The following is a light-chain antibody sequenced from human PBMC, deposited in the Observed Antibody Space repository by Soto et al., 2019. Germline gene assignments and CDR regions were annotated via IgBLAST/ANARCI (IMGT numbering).Light chain of an antibody. CDR2: AAS. CDR3: QQSYSTPRT. Sequence: DIRLTQSQSSLSVSLGDRVTITWRASQSISSYLNWYQQKQGKAPKLLIYAASSLQSGVPSRFSGSGYGTDFNLTISSLQPEDFATYYCQQSYSTPRTFGQGTKVDIK. V-gene: IGKV1-39*01. J-gene: IGKJ1*01. CDR1: QSISSY.